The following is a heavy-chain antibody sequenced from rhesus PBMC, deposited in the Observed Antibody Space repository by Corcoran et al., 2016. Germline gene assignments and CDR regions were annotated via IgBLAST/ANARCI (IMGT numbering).Heavy chain of an antibody. CDR3: SRGLDS. CDR2: ISGDGSVT. Sequence: EVQLVESGGGLVQPGGSLRLSCAAAGFTFTDYWMHWFRQAPVKGLAWFSRISGDGSVTSYADSVKGRFTISRENAKNSVYLQMNSLRGEDTAVYYCSRGLDSWGRGVSVTVSS. V-gene: IGHV3S19*01. J-gene: IGHJ4*01. CDR1: GFTFTDYW.